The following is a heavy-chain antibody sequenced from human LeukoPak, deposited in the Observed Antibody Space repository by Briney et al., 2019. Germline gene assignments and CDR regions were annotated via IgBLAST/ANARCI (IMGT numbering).Heavy chain of an antibody. CDR2: INHSGST. J-gene: IGHJ6*03. D-gene: IGHD2-2*01. V-gene: IGHV4-34*01. Sequence: PSETLSLTCAVYGGSFSGYYWSWIRQPPGKGLEWIGEINHSGSTNYNPSLKRRVTISVDTSKNQFSLKLSSVTAADTAVYYCARGIRRMGSTRGKGSYYMDVWGKGTTVTVSS. CDR1: GGSFSGYY. CDR3: ARGIRRMGSTRGKGSYYMDV.